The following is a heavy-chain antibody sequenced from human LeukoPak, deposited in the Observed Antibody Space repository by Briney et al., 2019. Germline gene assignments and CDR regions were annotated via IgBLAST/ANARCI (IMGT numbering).Heavy chain of an antibody. CDR1: GYTFTSYD. CDR3: ARGSRVTIFGVVIKYYYYYMGV. D-gene: IGHD3-3*01. Sequence: ASVKVSCKASGYTFTSYDINWVRQATGQGLEWMGWMNPNSGNTGYAQKFQGRVTMTRNTSISTAYMELSSLRSEDTAVYYCARGSRVTIFGVVIKYYYYYMGVWGKGTTVTVSS. V-gene: IGHV1-8*01. CDR2: MNPNSGNT. J-gene: IGHJ6*03.